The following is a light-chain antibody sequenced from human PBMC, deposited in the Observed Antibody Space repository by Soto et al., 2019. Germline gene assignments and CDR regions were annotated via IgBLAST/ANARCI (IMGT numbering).Light chain of an antibody. V-gene: IGKV3-20*01. CDR1: QSVSSSY. J-gene: IGKJ4*01. Sequence: EIVLTQSPGTLSLSPGERATLSCRASQSVSSSYLAWYQQKPGQPPRLLIYGASNRATGIPDRFSGSGSGADFTLTISRLEPEDFAVYYCQQYGISPRLTFGGGTKVEIK. CDR2: GAS. CDR3: QQYGISPRLT.